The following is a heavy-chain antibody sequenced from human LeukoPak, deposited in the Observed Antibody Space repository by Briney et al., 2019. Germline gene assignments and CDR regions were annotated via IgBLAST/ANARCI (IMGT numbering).Heavy chain of an antibody. J-gene: IGHJ6*04. D-gene: IGHD3-10*01. V-gene: IGHV3-7*03. CDR3: ARDGADYYGSGRGYGMDV. CDR2: IKQDGSEK. CDR1: GFTFSSYW. Sequence: PGGSLRPSCAASGFTFSSYWMSWVRQAPGKGLEWVGNIKQDGSEKNYVDSVKGRFTISRDNAKNSLYLQMNSLRVEDTAVYYCARDGADYYGSGRGYGMDVWGKGTTVTVSS.